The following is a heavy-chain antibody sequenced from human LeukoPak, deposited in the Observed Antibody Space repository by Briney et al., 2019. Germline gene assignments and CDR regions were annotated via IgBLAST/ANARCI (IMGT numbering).Heavy chain of an antibody. CDR1: GFTFTGYA. D-gene: IGHD6-19*01. CDR3: AKARTPYNSGFDY. CDR2: ISASGSTT. V-gene: IGHV3-23*01. Sequence: GRSLRLSCAASGFTFTGYAMGWVRQAPGQGLEWASTISASGSTTYYADSVRGRFTISRDNSKNTLSLQMSSLRAEDTAVYYCAKARTPYNSGFDYWGQGTLVAVSS. J-gene: IGHJ4*02.